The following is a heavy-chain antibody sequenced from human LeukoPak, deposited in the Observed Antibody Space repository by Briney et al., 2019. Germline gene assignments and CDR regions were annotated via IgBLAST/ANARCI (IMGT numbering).Heavy chain of an antibody. CDR3: ARSLCGGDCYDDAFDI. D-gene: IGHD2-21*02. J-gene: IGHJ3*02. CDR1: GFTFDDYA. Sequence: GGSLRLSCAASGFTFDDYAMHWVRQAPGRRLVWVSRINSDGSSTSYADSVKGRFTISRDNAKNTLYLQMNSLRAEDTAVYYCARSLCGGDCYDDAFDIWGQGTMVTVSS. V-gene: IGHV3-74*01. CDR2: INSDGSST.